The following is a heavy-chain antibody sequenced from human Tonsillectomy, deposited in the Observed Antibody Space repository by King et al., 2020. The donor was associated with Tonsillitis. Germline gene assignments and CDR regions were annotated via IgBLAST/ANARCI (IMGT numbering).Heavy chain of an antibody. CDR1: GFSFSSNG. CDR2: ISFDGSNK. D-gene: IGHD6-19*01. J-gene: IGHJ4*02. CDR3: ARERLYSSGWGIDY. V-gene: IGHV3-33*05. Sequence: VQLVEAGGGVVKPGRSLSLSWAASGFSFSSNGMHWVRQAPGKGLEWVEVISFDGSNKNYADSVKGRFTISRDNSNNTLFLHMNSLRAEDTAVYYCARERLYSSGWGIDYWGQGALLSVSS.